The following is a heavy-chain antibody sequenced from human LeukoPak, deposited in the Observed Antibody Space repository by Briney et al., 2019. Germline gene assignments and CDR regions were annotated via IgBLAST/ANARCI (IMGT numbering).Heavy chain of an antibody. CDR3: ARARIAVAGPDFDY. V-gene: IGHV4-34*01. CDR2: INHSGST. J-gene: IGHJ4*02. CDR1: GGSFSGYY. Sequence: SETLSLTCAVYGGSFSGYYWSWIRQPPGKGLEWIGEINHSGSTNYNPSLKSRVTISVDTSKNQFSLKLSSVIAADTAVYYCARARIAVAGPDFDYWGQGTLVTVSS. D-gene: IGHD6-19*01.